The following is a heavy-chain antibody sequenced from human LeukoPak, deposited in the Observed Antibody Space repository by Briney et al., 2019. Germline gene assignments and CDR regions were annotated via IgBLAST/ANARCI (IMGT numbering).Heavy chain of an antibody. V-gene: IGHV4-31*03. D-gene: IGHD3-22*01. Sequence: SQTLSLTCTVSGGSISSGGYYWSWIRQHPGKGPEWIGCIYYSGSTYYNPSLESRVTMSVDTSKNQFSLKLSSVTAADTAVYYCARVHDSSGYRGAFDIWGQGTMVTVSS. CDR3: ARVHDSSGYRGAFDI. CDR1: GGSISSGGYY. CDR2: IYYSGST. J-gene: IGHJ3*02.